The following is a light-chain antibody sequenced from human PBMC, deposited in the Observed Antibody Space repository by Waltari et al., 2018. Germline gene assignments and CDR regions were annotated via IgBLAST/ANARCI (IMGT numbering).Light chain of an antibody. CDR2: NVN. CDR3: SSYTTDSTWV. J-gene: IGLJ3*02. CDR1: SSEVGGLND. V-gene: IGLV2-14*01. Sequence: QSALTQPASVSGSPGQSITIPCSGTSSEVGGLNDVAWYQQNPGKAPKLMISNVNKRLSGVSKRFSGSKSGNTASLTISGLQAEDEADYYCSSYTTDSTWVFGGGTKLTVL.